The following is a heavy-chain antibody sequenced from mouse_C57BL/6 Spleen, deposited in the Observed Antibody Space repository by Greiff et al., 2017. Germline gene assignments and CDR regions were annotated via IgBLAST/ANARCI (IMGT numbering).Heavy chain of an antibody. Sequence: VQLQQPGAELVMPGASVKLSCKASGYTFTSYWMHWVKQRPGQGLEWIGEIDPSDSYTNYNQKFKGKSTLTVDKSSSTAYMQLSSLTSEDSAVYYCARVHYGSSYRFDYWGQGTTLTVSS. CDR2: IDPSDSYT. CDR3: ARVHYGSSYRFDY. V-gene: IGHV1-69*01. D-gene: IGHD1-1*01. CDR1: GYTFTSYW. J-gene: IGHJ2*01.